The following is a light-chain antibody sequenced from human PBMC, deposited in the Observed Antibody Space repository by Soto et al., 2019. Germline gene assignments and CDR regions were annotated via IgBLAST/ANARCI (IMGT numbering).Light chain of an antibody. CDR1: SGDIARNY. CDR2: EDD. V-gene: IGLV6-57*03. J-gene: IGLJ3*02. Sequence: NFMLTQPQSVSESPGGTVTISCTRSSGDIARNYVQWYQQRPGSAPSAVIHEDDQRPSGVPDRFSGSVDRSSNSASLTISELKTEDEADYYCQSYDSSNQGVFGGGTKLTVL. CDR3: QSYDSSNQGV.